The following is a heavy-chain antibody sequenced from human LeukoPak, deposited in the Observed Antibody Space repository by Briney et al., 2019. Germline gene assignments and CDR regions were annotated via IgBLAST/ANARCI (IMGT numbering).Heavy chain of an antibody. CDR2: INGYNGNT. Sequence: ASVKVSCKASGYTFTDYGINWVRQAPGQGLEWMGWINGYNGNTYYAQKLQGRVTMTTDTSTSTAYMELRSLRSDDTAVYYCARWKLLNTRPYYFDYWGQGTLVTVSS. J-gene: IGHJ4*02. CDR3: ARWKLLNTRPYYFDY. D-gene: IGHD3-10*01. V-gene: IGHV1-18*01. CDR1: GYTFTDYG.